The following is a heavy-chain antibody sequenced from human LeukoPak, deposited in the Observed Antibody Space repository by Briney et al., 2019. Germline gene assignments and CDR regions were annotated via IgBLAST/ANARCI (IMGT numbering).Heavy chain of an antibody. CDR1: GFTFSSYG. Sequence: QPGGSLRLSCAASGFTFSSYGMHWVRQAPGKGLEWVAFIRYDGSNKYYADSVKGRFTISRDNSKNTLYLQMNSLRAEDTAVYYCAKVSPHCTNGVCYMDYWGQGTLVTVSS. CDR2: IRYDGSNK. CDR3: AKVSPHCTNGVCYMDY. J-gene: IGHJ4*02. V-gene: IGHV3-30*02. D-gene: IGHD2-8*01.